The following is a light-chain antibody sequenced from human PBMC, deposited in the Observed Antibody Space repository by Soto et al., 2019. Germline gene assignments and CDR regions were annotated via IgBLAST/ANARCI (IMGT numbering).Light chain of an antibody. CDR3: QHYSSYPRT. CDR2: TAS. CDR1: QGISTF. V-gene: IGKV1D-16*01. Sequence: DIQLTQSPSSLSASVGDRVTISCRASQGISTFLAWYQQKPGKAPKSLIKTASTLQSGVPARFSVSGSDTDFILTISGLQPEDCATYDCQHYSSYPRTFGQRTRLDLK. J-gene: IGKJ5*01.